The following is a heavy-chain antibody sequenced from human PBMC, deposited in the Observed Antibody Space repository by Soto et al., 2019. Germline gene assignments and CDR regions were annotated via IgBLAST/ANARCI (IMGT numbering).Heavy chain of an antibody. CDR2: INDSGST. D-gene: IGHD2-21*01. V-gene: IGHV4-34*01. J-gene: IGHJ4*02. Sequence: KASETLSLTCAVYGGSFSGYYWSWIRQSSGKGLEWIGEINDSGSTNYNPSLKSRVTISVDASKNQFSLKVRSVTASDTTVYYCARGIAIIEAVQGEGDAPDNYFFDSWGRGTLVTVSS. CDR3: ARGIAIIEAVQGEGDAPDNYFFDS. CDR1: GGSFSGYY.